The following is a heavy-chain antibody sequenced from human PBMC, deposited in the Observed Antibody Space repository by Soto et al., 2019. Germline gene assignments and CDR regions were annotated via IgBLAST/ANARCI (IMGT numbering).Heavy chain of an antibody. V-gene: IGHV4-59*01. CDR3: ARDAGHGYSYGYRYYYYGMDV. CDR1: GGSISSYY. Sequence: SETLSLTCTVSGGSISSYYWSWIRQPPGKGLEWIGYIYYSGSTNYNPSLKSRVTISVDTSKNQFSLKLSSVTAADTAVYYCARDAGHGYSYGYRYYYYGMDVWGQGTTVTVSS. CDR2: IYYSGST. D-gene: IGHD5-18*01. J-gene: IGHJ6*02.